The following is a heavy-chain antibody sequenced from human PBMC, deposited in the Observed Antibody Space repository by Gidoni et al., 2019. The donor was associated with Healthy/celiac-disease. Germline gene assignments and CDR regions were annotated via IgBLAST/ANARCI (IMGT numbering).Heavy chain of an antibody. J-gene: IGHJ6*02. CDR3: ASNSRYSNPHNGMDV. Sequence: QVQLVQSGAEVKKPGASVKVSCKASGYTFTSYAMHWVPQAPGQRLEWMGWINAGNGNTKYSQKFQGRVTITRDTSTSTAYMELSSLRSEDTAVYYCASNSRYSNPHNGMDVWGQGTTVTVSS. D-gene: IGHD4-4*01. V-gene: IGHV1-3*01. CDR2: INAGNGNT. CDR1: GYTFTSYA.